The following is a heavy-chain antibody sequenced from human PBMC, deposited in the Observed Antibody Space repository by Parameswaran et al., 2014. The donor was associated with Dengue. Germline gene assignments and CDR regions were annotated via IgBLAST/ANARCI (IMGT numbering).Heavy chain of an antibody. CDR2: IYYSGST. CDR1: GGSISSYY. D-gene: IGHD3-22*01. J-gene: IGHJ4*02. V-gene: IGHV4-59*01. Sequence: LSCTVSGGSISSYYWSWIRQPPGKGLEWIGYIYYSGSTNYNPSLKSRVTISVDTSKNQFSLKLSSVTAADTAVYYCARDCLYYDSSGYYDYFDYWGQGTLVTVSS. CDR3: ARDCLYYDSSGYYDYFDY.